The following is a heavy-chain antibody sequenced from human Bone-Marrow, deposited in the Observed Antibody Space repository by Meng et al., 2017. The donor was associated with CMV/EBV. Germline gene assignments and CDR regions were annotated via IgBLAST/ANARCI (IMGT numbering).Heavy chain of an antibody. J-gene: IGHJ4*02. D-gene: IGHD2-2*01. CDR1: GGSINSNTYY. V-gene: IGHV4-39*07. CDR3: ALLGYCSSTSCYGKDY. Sequence: SETLSLTCSISGGSINSNTYYWSWIRQPPGKGLEWIGEINHSGSTNYNSSLKSRVTISLDTSKNQFSLRLTSVTAADTAVYYCALLGYCSSTSCYGKDYWGQGTLVTVSS. CDR2: INHSGST.